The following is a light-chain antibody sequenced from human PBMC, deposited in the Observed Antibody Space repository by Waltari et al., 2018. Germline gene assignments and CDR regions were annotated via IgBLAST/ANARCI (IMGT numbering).Light chain of an antibody. J-gene: IGLJ3*02. Sequence: QSALTQPASVSGSPGQWITISCTGTSSDVGNYNLVSWYQQYPGKAPKVMIYDDNRRPSGVSDRFSGSKSGNTASLTISGVQAEDEADYYCCSYAGSYTWVFGGGTKLTVL. CDR1: SSDVGNYNL. CDR2: DDN. CDR3: CSYAGSYTWV. V-gene: IGLV2-23*01.